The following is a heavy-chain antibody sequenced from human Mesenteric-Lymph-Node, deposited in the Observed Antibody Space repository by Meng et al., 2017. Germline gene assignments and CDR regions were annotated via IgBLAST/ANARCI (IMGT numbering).Heavy chain of an antibody. CDR1: GGSNSSSNW. V-gene: IGHV4-4*02. CDR3: ARDPTGGEDHQRV. Sequence: GLLPESCPGLVKPSGTLALTCAVSGGSNSSSNWWSCVRQPPGKGLEWIGKIYHSGITIYNPSLKSRVTMSVYNSKNQFSLKLNSMTAADTAVYYCARDPTGGEDHQRVWGQGTLVTVSS. D-gene: IGHD1-14*01. CDR2: IYHSGIT. J-gene: IGHJ4*02.